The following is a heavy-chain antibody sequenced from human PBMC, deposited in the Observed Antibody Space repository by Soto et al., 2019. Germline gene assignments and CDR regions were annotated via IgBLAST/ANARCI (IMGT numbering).Heavy chain of an antibody. CDR1: GFTFSSYA. Sequence: EVQLLESGGGLVQPGGSLRLSCAASGFTFSSYAMSWVRQAPGKGLEWVSAISGSGGSTYYADSVKGRFTISRDNSKNTLYLQMNSLRAEDTAVYYCAKGYRGYSSGWYVCDYWGQGTLVTVSS. D-gene: IGHD6-19*01. V-gene: IGHV3-23*01. CDR3: AKGYRGYSSGWYVCDY. J-gene: IGHJ4*02. CDR2: ISGSGGST.